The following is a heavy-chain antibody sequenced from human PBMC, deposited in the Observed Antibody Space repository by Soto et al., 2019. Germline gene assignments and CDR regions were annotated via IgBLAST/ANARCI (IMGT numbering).Heavy chain of an antibody. D-gene: IGHD6-19*01. J-gene: IGHJ4*02. CDR3: AKDNSVAGFDY. CDR1: GFTSSSYG. V-gene: IGHV3-30*18. CDR2: ISYDGSNK. Sequence: GGSLRLSCAASGFTSSSYGMHWVRQAPGKGLEWVAVISYDGSNKYYAVSVKGRFTISRDNSKSTLYLQMNSLRAEDTAVYYCAKDNSVAGFDYWGQGTLVTVSS.